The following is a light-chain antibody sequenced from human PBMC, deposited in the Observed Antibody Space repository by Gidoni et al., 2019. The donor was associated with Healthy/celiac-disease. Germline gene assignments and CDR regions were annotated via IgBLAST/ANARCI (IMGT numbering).Light chain of an antibody. CDR1: QSVSSY. J-gene: IGKJ5*01. Sequence: DIVLTQSPGTLSLSPGERATLSCRASQSVSSYLAWYQQKPGQAPRLLSYDASNRATGIPARFSGSGSGTDFTLTISSLEPEDFAVYYCQQRSNWLSVTFXQXTRLEIK. CDR2: DAS. CDR3: QQRSNWLSVT. V-gene: IGKV3-11*01.